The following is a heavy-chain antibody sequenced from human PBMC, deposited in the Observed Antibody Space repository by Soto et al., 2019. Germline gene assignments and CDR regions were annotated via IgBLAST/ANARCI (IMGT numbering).Heavy chain of an antibody. D-gene: IGHD6-6*01. J-gene: IGHJ3*02. Sequence: SETLSLTCTVSGGSISSGGYYWSWIRQHPGKGLEWIGYIYYSGSTYYNPSLKSRVTISVDTSKNQFSLKLSSVTAADTAVYYCARTKGEQLVLERLDAFDIWGQGTMVTVSS. CDR2: IYYSGST. CDR3: ARTKGEQLVLERLDAFDI. CDR1: GGSISSGGYY. V-gene: IGHV4-31*03.